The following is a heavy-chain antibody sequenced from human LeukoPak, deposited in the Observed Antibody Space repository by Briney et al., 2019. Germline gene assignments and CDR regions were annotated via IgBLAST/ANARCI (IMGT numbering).Heavy chain of an antibody. J-gene: IGHJ4*02. Sequence: ASVKVSCKASGYTFTSYGISWVRQAPGQGLEWMGWISAYNGNTNYAQKLQGRVTMTTDTSTSTAYMELRSLRSEDTAVYYCARSIAVADRGDYWGQGTLVTVSS. CDR2: ISAYNGNT. CDR1: GYTFTSYG. D-gene: IGHD6-19*01. V-gene: IGHV1-18*01. CDR3: ARSIAVADRGDY.